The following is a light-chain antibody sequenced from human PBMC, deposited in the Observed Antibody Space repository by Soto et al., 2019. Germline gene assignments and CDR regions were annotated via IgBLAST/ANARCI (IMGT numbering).Light chain of an antibody. J-gene: IGKJ1*01. CDR3: LQRNTSPPWA. CDR2: AAS. Sequence: DIQMTQSPSSLSASVGDRVTITCRASQGIRDDLGWCQEKPEKAPKRLIYAASSLQSGVPSRFSGSGSGTEFTLTTRTLQPEDFAPNYGLQRNTSPPWAFGQGTKVEIK. V-gene: IGKV1-17*01. CDR1: QGIRDD.